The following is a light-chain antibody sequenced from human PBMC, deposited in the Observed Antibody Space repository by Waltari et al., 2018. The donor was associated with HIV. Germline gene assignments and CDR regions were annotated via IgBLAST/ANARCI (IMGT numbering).Light chain of an antibody. J-gene: IGKJ2*01. Sequence: DSVLTTSPGTLSLSPGESATLSCRPRQSISSRYLAWYQQKPGQAPRLLIYGASNRVTGIPDRFSGSGSGTDFNFTISRLEPEDFAVYYCQQYGTSPLYTFGQGTRLEIK. CDR2: GAS. CDR1: QSISSRY. CDR3: QQYGTSPLYT. V-gene: IGKV3-20*01.